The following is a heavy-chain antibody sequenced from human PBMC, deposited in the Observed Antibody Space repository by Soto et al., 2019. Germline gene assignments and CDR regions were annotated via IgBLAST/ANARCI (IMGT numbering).Heavy chain of an antibody. CDR3: ARVPLRYYSDSSGHNWFDP. CDR1: GFTFSSYW. D-gene: IGHD3-22*01. Sequence: EVQLVESGGGLVQPGGSLRLSCAASGFTFSSYWMHWVRQAPGKGLVWVSRINSDGSSTSYADSVKGRFTISRDNAKNTLYLQMNSLRAEDTAVYYCARVPLRYYSDSSGHNWFDPWGQGTLVTVSS. CDR2: INSDGSST. V-gene: IGHV3-74*01. J-gene: IGHJ5*02.